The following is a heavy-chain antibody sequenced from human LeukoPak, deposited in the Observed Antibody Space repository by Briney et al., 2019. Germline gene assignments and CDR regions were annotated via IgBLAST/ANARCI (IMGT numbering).Heavy chain of an antibody. D-gene: IGHD6-13*01. J-gene: IGHJ4*02. CDR3: ARDGPYSINPRWLDY. Sequence: PGGSLRLSCAASGFTFGSYSMSWVRQAPGKGLEWVSSISGSGDNTYYADSVKGRFTISRDNSKKTLYLQMNSLRAEDTAVYYCARDGPYSINPRWLDYWGQGTLVTVSS. V-gene: IGHV3-23*01. CDR2: ISGSGDNT. CDR1: GFTFGSYS.